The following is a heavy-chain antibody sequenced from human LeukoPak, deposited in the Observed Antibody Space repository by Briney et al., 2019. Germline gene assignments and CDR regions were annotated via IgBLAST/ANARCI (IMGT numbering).Heavy chain of an antibody. J-gene: IGHJ5*02. CDR2: MVGGGDT. Sequence: GGSLRLSCAGAEFSFSTFAMTWVRQPPGKWLEWVSGMVGGGDTYYADFVKGCFTISRDNSKNTVYLQMNSLRVEDTAIYYCAKDLHYNDGRWEFDPWGQGTLVTVSS. CDR3: AKDLHYNDGRWEFDP. CDR1: EFSFSTFA. D-gene: IGHD5-24*01. V-gene: IGHV3-23*01.